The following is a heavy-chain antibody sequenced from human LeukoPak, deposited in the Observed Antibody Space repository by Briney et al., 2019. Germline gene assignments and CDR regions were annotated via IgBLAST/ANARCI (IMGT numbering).Heavy chain of an antibody. CDR3: ARGGYYGSGNDFRFDP. Sequence: SETLSLTCTVPGGSISSSSYYWSWIRQPPGKGLEWIGYIYYSGSTNYNPSLKSRVTISVDTSKNQFSLKLSSVTPADTAVYYCARGGYYGSGNDFRFDPWGQGTLVTVSS. CDR1: GGSISSSSYY. D-gene: IGHD3-10*01. V-gene: IGHV4-61*01. J-gene: IGHJ5*02. CDR2: IYYSGST.